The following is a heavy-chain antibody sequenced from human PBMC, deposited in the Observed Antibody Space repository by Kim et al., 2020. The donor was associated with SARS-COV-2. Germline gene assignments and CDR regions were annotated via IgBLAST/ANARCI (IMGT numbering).Heavy chain of an antibody. Sequence: GGSLRLSCAASGFTFSSYAMSWVRQAPGKGLEWVSAISGSGGSTYYADSVKGRFTISRDNSKNTLYLQMNSLRAEDTAVYYCANYYASSWSTYYYYYGMDVWGQGTTVTVSS. CDR2: ISGSGGST. CDR1: GFTFSSYA. D-gene: IGHD6-13*01. CDR3: ANYYASSWSTYYYYYGMDV. J-gene: IGHJ6*02. V-gene: IGHV3-23*01.